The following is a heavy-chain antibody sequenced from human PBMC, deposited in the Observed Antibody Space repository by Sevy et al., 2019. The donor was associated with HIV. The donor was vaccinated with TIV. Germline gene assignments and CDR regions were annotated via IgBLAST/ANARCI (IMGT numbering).Heavy chain of an antibody. J-gene: IGHJ6*02. D-gene: IGHD5-12*01. Sequence: GGSLRLSCAASGFTFSSYWMSWVRQAPGKGLEWVANIKQDGSGKYYVDSMKGRFTISRGNAKNSLYLQMNSLRAEVTAVYYCERDLRNGYPPLDYGMDVWGQGTTVTVSS. CDR2: IKQDGSGK. V-gene: IGHV3-7*01. CDR3: ERDLRNGYPPLDYGMDV. CDR1: GFTFSSYW.